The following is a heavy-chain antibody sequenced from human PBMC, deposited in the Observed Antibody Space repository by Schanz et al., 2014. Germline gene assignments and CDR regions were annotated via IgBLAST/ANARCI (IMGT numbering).Heavy chain of an antibody. CDR3: ASGGYCTSGVCNGGRNWFDP. J-gene: IGHJ5*02. Sequence: QVQLLESGGGVVQPGRSLRLSCAVSGFTFGGYALHWVRQAPGTGLEWVAVISYDGSTKYYADSVKGRFTISRDNSKNTLYLQINSLRDEDTAVYDCASGGYCTSGVCNGGRNWFDPWGQGTLVTVSS. D-gene: IGHD2-8*01. CDR2: ISYDGSTK. CDR1: GFTFGGYA. V-gene: IGHV3-30-3*01.